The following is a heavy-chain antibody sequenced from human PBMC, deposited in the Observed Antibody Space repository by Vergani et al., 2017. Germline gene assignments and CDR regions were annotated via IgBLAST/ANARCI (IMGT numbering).Heavy chain of an antibody. Sequence: EVQLVESGGGLAQPGGSLRLSCEASGITFWKFGMHWVRQGPGKGLEWVSTLSASDRRTHYADSVKGRFTISRDNSKNTLFLHMNSLRPEDTAVYYCAKVGRSEVAGTFGAFDIWGQGTMVTVSS. D-gene: IGHD6-19*01. CDR2: LSASDRRT. CDR3: AKVGRSEVAGTFGAFDI. J-gene: IGHJ3*02. V-gene: IGHV3-23*04. CDR1: GITFWKFG.